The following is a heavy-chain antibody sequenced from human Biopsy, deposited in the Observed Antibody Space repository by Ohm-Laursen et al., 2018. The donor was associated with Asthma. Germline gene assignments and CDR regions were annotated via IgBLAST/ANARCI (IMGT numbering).Heavy chain of an antibody. J-gene: IGHJ6*02. CDR2: IIPMYGVP. CDR3: ARVDAIMISGDFYFYSGFDL. V-gene: IGHV1-69*13. CDR1: GGTFNTYT. D-gene: IGHD3-16*01. Sequence: GASVKVSCKASGGTFNTYTFNWVRQAPGQGLEWMGGIIPMYGVPKVAQKFQGRATITADESTSTAYMEMSSLRSEDTAVYYCARVDAIMISGDFYFYSGFDLWGQGTTVRVSS.